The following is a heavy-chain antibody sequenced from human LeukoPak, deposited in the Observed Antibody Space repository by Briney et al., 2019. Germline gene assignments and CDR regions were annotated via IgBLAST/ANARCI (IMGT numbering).Heavy chain of an antibody. D-gene: IGHD1-26*01. V-gene: IGHV3-74*01. Sequence: GGSLRLSCAASGFTFSSYWMHWVRQAPGKGLVWVSRINSDGSSTSYADSVKGRFTISRDNAKNTLYLQMNSLRAEDTAVYYCARAREEIDDAFDIWGQGTMVTVSS. CDR1: GFTFSSYW. CDR2: INSDGSST. J-gene: IGHJ3*02. CDR3: ARAREEIDDAFDI.